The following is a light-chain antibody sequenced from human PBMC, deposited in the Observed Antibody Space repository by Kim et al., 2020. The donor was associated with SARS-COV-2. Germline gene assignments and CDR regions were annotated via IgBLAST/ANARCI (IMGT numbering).Light chain of an antibody. V-gene: IGKV1-8*01. CDR2: AAS. CDR3: QQYYSYPIYT. Sequence: ASTVDRVTITCLAIQGSSSYLDWYQQKPGTAPKLLIYAASTLQSGFPSRFSGSVSETDFTLTISCLQSEDFATYYYQQYYSYPIYTFCQGTNLDVK. J-gene: IGKJ2*01. CDR1: QGSSSY.